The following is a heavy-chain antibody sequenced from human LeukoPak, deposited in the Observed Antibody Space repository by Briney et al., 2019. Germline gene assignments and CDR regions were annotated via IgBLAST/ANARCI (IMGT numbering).Heavy chain of an antibody. D-gene: IGHD2-21*01. Sequence: GGSLSLSCAASGFTFSSYGMHWVGRAPGRGLEWVAVISYVGSNKYYADSGKGRFTISRDNSKNTLYLQMNSLTAEDTAVYYCAKDPRLLWMGGYFDYWGQGTLVTVSS. CDR2: ISYVGSNK. CDR1: GFTFSSYG. V-gene: IGHV3-30*18. CDR3: AKDPRLLWMGGYFDY. J-gene: IGHJ4*02.